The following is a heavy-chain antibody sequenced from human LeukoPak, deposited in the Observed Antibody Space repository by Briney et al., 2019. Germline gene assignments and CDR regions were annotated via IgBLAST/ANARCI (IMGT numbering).Heavy chain of an antibody. CDR1: GFTFGGYW. Sequence: SGGSLRLSCAVSGFTFGGYWMSWVRQAPGKGLEWVANIKKDGSQKYYVDSVKGRFTISRDNAKNSLYLQMNSLRAEDTAVYYCVRAGSPLFDYWGQGTLVTVSS. CDR2: IKKDGSQK. V-gene: IGHV3-7*01. D-gene: IGHD6-13*01. CDR3: VRAGSPLFDY. J-gene: IGHJ4*02.